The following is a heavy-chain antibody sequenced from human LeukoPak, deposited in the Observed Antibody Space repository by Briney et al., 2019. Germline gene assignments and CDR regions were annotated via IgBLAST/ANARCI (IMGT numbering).Heavy chain of an antibody. D-gene: IGHD1-26*01. Sequence: GRSLRLSCAASGFTFSSYAMHWVRQAPGKGLEWVAVISYDGSNKYYADSVKGRFTISRDNSKNTLYLQVNSLRAEDTAVYYCAKDKSFSGYSVYWGQGTLVTVSS. CDR2: ISYDGSNK. V-gene: IGHV3-30*04. CDR1: GFTFSSYA. J-gene: IGHJ4*02. CDR3: AKDKSFSGYSVY.